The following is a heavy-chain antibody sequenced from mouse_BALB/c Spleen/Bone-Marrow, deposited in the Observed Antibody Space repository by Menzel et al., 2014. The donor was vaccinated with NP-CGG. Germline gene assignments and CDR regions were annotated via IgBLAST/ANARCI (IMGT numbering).Heavy chain of an antibody. CDR1: GFTFGSFG. CDR2: ISSGSRTI. D-gene: IGHD4-1*01. Sequence: EVKLVESGGGLVQPGGSRKLSCAASGFTFGSFGMHWVRQAPEKGLEWVAYISSGSRTIYYADTVKGRFTISRDNPKNTLFLQMTGLRSEDTAMYYCTRGGNWEDFDYWGQGTTLTVSS. CDR3: TRGGNWEDFDY. V-gene: IGHV5-17*02. J-gene: IGHJ2*01.